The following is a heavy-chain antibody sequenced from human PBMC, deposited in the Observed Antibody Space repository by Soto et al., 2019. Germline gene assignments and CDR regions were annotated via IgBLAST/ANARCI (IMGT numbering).Heavy chain of an antibody. CDR1: GGTFSSYA. Sequence: GASVKFSCKASGGTFSSYAISWVRQAPGQGLEWMGGIIPIFGTANYAQKFQGRVTITADKSTSTAYMELSSLRSEDTAVYYCRVSYYYYGMDVWGQGTTVTVSS. CDR3: RVSYYYYGMDV. V-gene: IGHV1-69*06. CDR2: IIPIFGTA. J-gene: IGHJ6*02.